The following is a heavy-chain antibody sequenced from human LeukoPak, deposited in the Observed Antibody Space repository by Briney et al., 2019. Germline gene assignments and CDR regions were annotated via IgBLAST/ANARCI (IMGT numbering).Heavy chain of an antibody. CDR3: ARHGGESIVAMILHAFDI. CDR1: GGSISSYY. J-gene: IGHJ3*02. Sequence: SETLSLTCTVSGGSISSYYWSWIRQPPGKGLEWIGYIYYSGSTNYNPSLKSRVTMSVDTSKNQFSLKLSSVTAADTAVYYCARHGGESIVAMILHAFDIWGQGTMVTVSS. CDR2: IYYSGST. D-gene: IGHD5-12*01. V-gene: IGHV4-59*08.